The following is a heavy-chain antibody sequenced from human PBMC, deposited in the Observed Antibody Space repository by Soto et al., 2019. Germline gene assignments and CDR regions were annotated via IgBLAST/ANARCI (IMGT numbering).Heavy chain of an antibody. CDR1: GYTFTSYD. CDR2: MNPNSGNT. J-gene: IGHJ6*02. Sequence: ASVKVSCKASGYTFTSYDINWVRQATGQGLEWMGWMNPNSGNTGYAQKFQGRVTMTRNTSISTAYMELSSLRSDDTAVYYCARIGNSSWYVSDYYYYGMDVWGQGTTVTVSS. D-gene: IGHD6-13*01. CDR3: ARIGNSSWYVSDYYYYGMDV. V-gene: IGHV1-8*01.